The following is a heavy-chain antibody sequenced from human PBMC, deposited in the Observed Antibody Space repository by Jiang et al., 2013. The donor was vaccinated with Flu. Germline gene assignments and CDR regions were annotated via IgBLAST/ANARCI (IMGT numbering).Heavy chain of an antibody. D-gene: IGHD6-13*01. CDR2: INSDGSST. Sequence: GLVWVSRINSDGSSTSYADSVKGRFTISRDNAKNTLYLQMNSLRAEDTAVYYCARVHGSSSWDSTDAFDIWGPRDNGHRLF. CDR3: ARVHGSSSWDSTDAFDI. J-gene: IGHJ3*02. V-gene: IGHV3-74*01.